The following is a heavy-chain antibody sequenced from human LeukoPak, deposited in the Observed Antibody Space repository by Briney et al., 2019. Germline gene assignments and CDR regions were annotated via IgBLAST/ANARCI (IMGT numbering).Heavy chain of an antibody. V-gene: IGHV1-8*01. Sequence: ASVKVSCKASGYTFTSYDINWVRQATGQGLEWMGWMNPNSGNTGYAQKFQGRVTMTRNTYISTAYMELSSLRSEDTAVYYCARDGFHYDILTGPQRDWFDPWGQGTLVTVSS. CDR1: GYTFTSYD. D-gene: IGHD3-9*01. CDR3: ARDGFHYDILTGPQRDWFDP. CDR2: MNPNSGNT. J-gene: IGHJ5*02.